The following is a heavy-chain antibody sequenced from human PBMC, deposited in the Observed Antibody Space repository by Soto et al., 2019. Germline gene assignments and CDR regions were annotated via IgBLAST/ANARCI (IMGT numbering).Heavy chain of an antibody. J-gene: IGHJ6*02. D-gene: IGHD6-19*01. V-gene: IGHV3-33*05. CDR3: AKVTESSGWYRYYYGMDV. CDR1: SFTFSSFG. Sequence: PGGSLRLSSATSSFTFSSFGRNCVRQAQGKWREWVAAISFDGSKEYYKDSVKSRFTISRDNSKNTLYFQMNSLRPDDTAMYYCAKVTESSGWYRYYYGMDVWGQGTTVTVSS. CDR2: ISFDGSKE.